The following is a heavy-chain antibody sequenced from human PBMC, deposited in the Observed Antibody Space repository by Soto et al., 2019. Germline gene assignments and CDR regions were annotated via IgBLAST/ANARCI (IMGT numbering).Heavy chain of an antibody. CDR2: INHSGSI. D-gene: IGHD6-13*01. CDR3: ARSSNWYFNGVCFGL. V-gene: IGHV4-34*01. CDR1: GESFSGYH. J-gene: IGHJ4*02. Sequence: QVQLLQWGAGLLKPSETLSLTCAVYGESFSGYHWSWIRQPPGQGLEWIGEINHSGSISYNPSLKSRVTMSVDTAKNQFSLRLNSVTAADTAVYYCARSSNWYFNGVCFGLCGQGTLGTVSS.